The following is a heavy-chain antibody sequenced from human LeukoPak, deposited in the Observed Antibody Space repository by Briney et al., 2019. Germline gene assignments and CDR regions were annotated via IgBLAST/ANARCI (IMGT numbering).Heavy chain of an antibody. V-gene: IGHV3-30-3*01. CDR2: ISYDGSNK. CDR3: ARAGGYYDSSGYYRMGYFDY. Sequence: GGSLRLSCAASGFIFSSYAMHWVRQAPGKGLEWVAVISYDGSNKYYADSVKGRFTISRDNSKNTLYLQMNSLRAEDTAVYYCARAGGYYDSSGYYRMGYFDYWGQGTLVTVSS. D-gene: IGHD3-22*01. J-gene: IGHJ4*02. CDR1: GFIFSSYA.